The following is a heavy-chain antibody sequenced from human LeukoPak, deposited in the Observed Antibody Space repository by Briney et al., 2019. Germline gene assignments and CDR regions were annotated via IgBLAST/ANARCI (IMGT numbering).Heavy chain of an antibody. D-gene: IGHD1-26*01. J-gene: IGHJ6*03. Sequence: ASVKVSCKASGYTFSVYDINWVRQATGQGLEWMGWINPNSGNAGYAQKFQGRVTMTRNTSISTAYMELSSLSSEDRAVYYCARALAWGGSSYSYYYMDVWDKGTTVTVSS. V-gene: IGHV1-8*01. CDR1: GYTFSVYD. CDR2: INPNSGNA. CDR3: ARALAWGGSSYSYYYMDV.